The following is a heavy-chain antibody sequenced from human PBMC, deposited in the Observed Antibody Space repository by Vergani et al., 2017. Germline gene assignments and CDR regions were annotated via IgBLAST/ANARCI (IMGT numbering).Heavy chain of an antibody. D-gene: IGHD3-16*01. J-gene: IGHJ4*02. CDR3: ARAGAQYYDYVWGSYSPNLLDY. CDR2: IYSGGST. Sequence: EVQLVESGGGLVQPGGSLRLSCAASGFTVSSNYMSWVRQAPGKGLEWVSVIYSGGSTYYADSVKGRVTISRDNSKNTLYLQMNSLRAEDTAVYYCARAGAQYYDYVWGSYSPNLLDYWGQGTLVTVSS. CDR1: GFTVSSNY. V-gene: IGHV3-66*02.